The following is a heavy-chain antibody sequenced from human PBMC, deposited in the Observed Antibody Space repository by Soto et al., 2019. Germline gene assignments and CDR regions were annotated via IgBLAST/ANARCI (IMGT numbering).Heavy chain of an antibody. CDR1: GGTFSSYA. Sequence: SVKVSCKASGGTFSSYAISWVRQAPGQGLEWMGGIIPIFGTANYAQKFQGRVTITADESTSTAYMELSSLRSEDTAVYYCARDPLGYSYENWFDPWGQGTLATVSS. CDR2: IIPIFGTA. CDR3: ARDPLGYSYENWFDP. V-gene: IGHV1-69*13. J-gene: IGHJ5*02. D-gene: IGHD5-18*01.